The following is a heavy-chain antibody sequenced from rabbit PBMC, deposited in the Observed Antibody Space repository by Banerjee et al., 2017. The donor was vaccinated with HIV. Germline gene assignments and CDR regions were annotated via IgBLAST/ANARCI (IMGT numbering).Heavy chain of an antibody. CDR3: ARDGGVMPAFKL. CDR1: GIDLSSYYY. CDR2: IDTGSSGRT. D-gene: IGHD3-1*01. J-gene: IGHJ4*01. Sequence: QEQLVESGGGLVQPEGSLTLTCEASGIDLSSYYYMCWVRQAPGKGLEWIACIDTGSSGRTYYASWAKGRFTISKTSSTTVTLQMTSLTAADTATYFCARDGGVMPAFKLWGPGTLVTVS. V-gene: IGHV1S45*01.